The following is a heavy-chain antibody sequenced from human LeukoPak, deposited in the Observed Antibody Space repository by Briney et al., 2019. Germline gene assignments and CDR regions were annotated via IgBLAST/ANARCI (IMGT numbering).Heavy chain of an antibody. J-gene: IGHJ4*02. CDR1: GYTFTSYG. CDR2: ISAYNGNT. V-gene: IGHV1-18*01. CDR3: ARGKDLWGYCSGGSCYCFDY. D-gene: IGHD2-15*01. Sequence: ASVKVSCKASGYTFTSYGISWVRQAPGQGLEWMGWISAYNGNTNYAQKLQGIVTMTTDTSTSTAYMELRSLRSDDTAVYYCARGKDLWGYCSGGSCYCFDYWGQGTLVTVSS.